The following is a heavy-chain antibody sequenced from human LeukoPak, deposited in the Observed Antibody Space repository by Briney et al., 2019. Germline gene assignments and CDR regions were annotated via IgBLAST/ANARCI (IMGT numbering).Heavy chain of an antibody. J-gene: IGHJ2*01. CDR1: RFTFSTYW. D-gene: IGHD1-14*01. CDR2: IKQDGSEK. V-gene: IGHV3-7*01. Sequence: QPRGSLRLSCAASRFTFSTYWMSWVRQAPGKGLEWVANIKQDGSEKYYVDSVKGRFTVSRDNAKNSLYLQMNSLRAEDTAVYYCARGGNGWYFDLWGRGTLVTVSS. CDR3: ARGGNGWYFDL.